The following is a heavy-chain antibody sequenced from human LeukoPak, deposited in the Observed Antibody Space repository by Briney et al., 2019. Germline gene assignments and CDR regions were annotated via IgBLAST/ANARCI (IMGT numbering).Heavy chain of an antibody. V-gene: IGHV4-39*01. CDR3: VRGSTLRHHQY. CDR2: IYYSGIT. D-gene: IGHD3-16*01. Sequence: PGGSLRLSCAASGFTFSIHGMNWIRQPPGKGLEWIGSIYYSGITHYNPSLKSRTTVSVDTSKNQFPLKLSSVTAADTAVYYCVRGSTLRHHQYWGQGTLVTVSS. CDR1: GFTFSIHG. J-gene: IGHJ4*02.